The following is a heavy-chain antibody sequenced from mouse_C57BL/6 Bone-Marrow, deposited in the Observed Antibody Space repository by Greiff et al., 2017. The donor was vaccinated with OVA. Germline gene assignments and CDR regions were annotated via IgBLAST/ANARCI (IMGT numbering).Heavy chain of an antibody. D-gene: IGHD2-4*01. J-gene: IGHJ3*01. CDR2: IDPSDSYT. V-gene: IGHV1-69*01. Sequence: QVQLKESGAELVLPGASVKLSCKASGYTFTSYWMHWVQQRPGQGLEWIGEIDPSDSYTNYNQKFKGKSTLTVDKSSSTAYMQLSSLTSEDSAVYYCARLGDYDDLAYWGQGTLVTVSA. CDR1: GYTFTSYW. CDR3: ARLGDYDDLAY.